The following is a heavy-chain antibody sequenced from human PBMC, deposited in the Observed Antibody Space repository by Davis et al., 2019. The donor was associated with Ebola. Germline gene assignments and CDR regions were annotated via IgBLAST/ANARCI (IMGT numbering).Heavy chain of an antibody. V-gene: IGHV1-69*13. J-gene: IGHJ5*02. Sequence: SVKVSCKASGGTFASYAFNWVRQAPGLGLEWMGFIIPLFDTTTYAQRFQGRVTITADESTSTAYMELSSLRSEDTAVYYCARDAHGTIIAAGGISTYWFDPWGQGTLVTVSS. CDR3: ARDAHGTIIAAGGISTYWFDP. D-gene: IGHD6-13*01. CDR1: GGTFASYA. CDR2: IIPLFDTT.